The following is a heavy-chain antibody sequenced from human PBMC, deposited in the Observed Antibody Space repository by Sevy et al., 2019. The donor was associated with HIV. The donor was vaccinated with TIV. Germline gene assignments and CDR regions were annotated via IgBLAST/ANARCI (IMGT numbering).Heavy chain of an antibody. Sequence: SETLSLTCTVSGGSISSYYWSWIRQPPGKGLEWIGYIYYSGSTNYNPSLKSRVTISVDTSKNQFSLKLSSVTAADTAVYYCARAYHDHGVPVYFDYWGQGTLVTVSS. CDR2: IYYSGST. D-gene: IGHD4-17*01. CDR1: GGSISSYY. V-gene: IGHV4-59*13. J-gene: IGHJ4*02. CDR3: ARAYHDHGVPVYFDY.